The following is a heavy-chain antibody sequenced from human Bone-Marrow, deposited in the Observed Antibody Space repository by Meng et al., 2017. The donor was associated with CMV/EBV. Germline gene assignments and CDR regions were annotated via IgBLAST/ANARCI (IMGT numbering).Heavy chain of an antibody. CDR1: GYTFTSYG. V-gene: IGHV1-18*01. Sequence: ASVKVSCMDSGYTFTSYGISWVRQAPGPGLEWMGWICAYNGNTNYAQKLQGRVTMTTDTSTSTAYMELRSLRSDDTAVYYCASFCGDPHVVVPAALRVGMRYFDLWGHGTLVTVSS. D-gene: IGHD2-2*02. J-gene: IGHJ2*01. CDR2: ICAYNGNT. CDR3: ASFCGDPHVVVPAALRVGMRYFDL.